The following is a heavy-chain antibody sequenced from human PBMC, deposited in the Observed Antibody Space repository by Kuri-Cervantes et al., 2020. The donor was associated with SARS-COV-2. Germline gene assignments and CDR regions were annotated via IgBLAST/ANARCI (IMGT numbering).Heavy chain of an antibody. V-gene: IGHV3-30-3*01. CDR2: ISYDGSNK. J-gene: IGHJ5*02. CDR1: GFTFSSYA. Sequence: GESLKISCAASGFTFSSYAMHWVRQAPDKGLEWVAVISYDGSNKYYADSVKGRFTISRDNSKNTLYLQVNSLRAEDTAVYYCARDYYDSSGYFISGLWFDPWGQGTLVTVSS. CDR3: ARDYYDSSGYFISGLWFDP. D-gene: IGHD3-22*01.